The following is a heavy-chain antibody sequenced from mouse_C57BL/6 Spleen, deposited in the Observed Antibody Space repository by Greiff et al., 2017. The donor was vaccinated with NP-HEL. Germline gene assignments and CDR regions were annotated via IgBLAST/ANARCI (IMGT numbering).Heavy chain of an antibody. V-gene: IGHV5-17*01. CDR2: ISSGSSTI. D-gene: IGHD4-1*01. J-gene: IGHJ4*01. CDR3: ARNWEGAMDY. CDR1: GFTFSDYG. Sequence: DVKLVESGGGLVKPGGSLKLSCAASGFTFSDYGMHWVRQAPEKGLEWVAYISSGSSTIYYADTVKGRFTISRDNAKNTLFLQMTSLRSEDTAMYYCARNWEGAMDYWGQGTSVTVSS.